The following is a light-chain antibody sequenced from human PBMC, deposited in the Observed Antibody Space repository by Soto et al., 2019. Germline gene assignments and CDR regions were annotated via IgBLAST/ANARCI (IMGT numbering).Light chain of an antibody. J-gene: IGKJ1*01. V-gene: IGKV3-20*01. CDR3: QQCGSSPS. CDR1: QSVSSSY. CDR2: DTS. Sequence: EMVLTQSPGTLSLSPGERATLSCRASQSVSSSYVAWYQQKPGQAPRLLIYDTSSRATGIPDMFSGSGSGTDFTLAISRLEPEDFPVDYCQQCGSSPSFGQGTKVELK.